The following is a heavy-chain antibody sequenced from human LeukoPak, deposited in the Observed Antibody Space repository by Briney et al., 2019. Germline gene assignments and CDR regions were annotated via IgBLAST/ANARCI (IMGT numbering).Heavy chain of an antibody. CDR3: AKDTQGDYDSSGYYDY. V-gene: IGHV3-53*05. CDR2: IYSGGST. J-gene: IGHJ4*02. CDR1: GFTVSSNY. Sequence: GGSLRLSCAASGFTVSSNYMSWVRQAPGKGLEWVSVIYSGGSTYYADSVKGRFTISRDNSKNTLYLQMNSLRAEDTAVYYCAKDTQGDYDSSGYYDYWGQGTLVTVSS. D-gene: IGHD3-22*01.